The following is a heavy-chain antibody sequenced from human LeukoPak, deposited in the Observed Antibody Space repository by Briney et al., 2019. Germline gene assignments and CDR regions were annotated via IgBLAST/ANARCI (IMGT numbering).Heavy chain of an antibody. CDR1: GYTFSHYW. J-gene: IGHJ4*02. D-gene: IGHD3-10*02. CDR3: TRENYVPDS. CDR2: ISNGGYPT. Sequence: GGSLRLSCVASGYTFSHYWMSWVRQTPGKGLEWVASISNGGYPTYYVDSVRGRFTISRDGARNSLFLQMNGLRADDTAVYYCTRENYVPDSWGQGTLVTVSS. V-gene: IGHV3-7*03.